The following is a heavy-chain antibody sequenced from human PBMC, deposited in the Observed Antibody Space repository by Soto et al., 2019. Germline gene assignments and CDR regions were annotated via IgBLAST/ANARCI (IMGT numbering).Heavy chain of an antibody. CDR2: IYISGTT. V-gene: IGHV4-30-4*01. Sequence: SETLSLTCNVSGVSIGSGDYYWSWIRQPPGKGLEWIGYIYISGTTYYNPSLKSRLTISLDTSRNVFSLKLRSVTAADTAVYYCARVPPPYSFSYDDWGQGTLVTVSS. CDR3: ARVPPPYSFSYDD. D-gene: IGHD5-12*01. CDR1: GVSIGSGDYY. J-gene: IGHJ4*02.